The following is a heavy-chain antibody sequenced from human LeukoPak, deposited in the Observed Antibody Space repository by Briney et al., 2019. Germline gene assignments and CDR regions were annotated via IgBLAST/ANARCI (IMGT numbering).Heavy chain of an antibody. D-gene: IGHD6-19*01. CDR3: ARSSGWYDY. J-gene: IGHJ4*02. Sequence: PGGSLRLSCAASGFTFSSYAMHWVRQAPGKGLEWVAVISYDGSNKYYADSVKGRFTISRDNSKNTLYLQMNSLRAEDTAVYYCARSSGWYDYWGQGTLVTVSS. CDR2: ISYDGSNK. V-gene: IGHV3-30*04. CDR1: GFTFSSYA.